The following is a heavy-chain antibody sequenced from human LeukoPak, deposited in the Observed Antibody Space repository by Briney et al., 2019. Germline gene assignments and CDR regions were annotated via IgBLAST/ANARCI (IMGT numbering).Heavy chain of an antibody. Sequence: GGSLRLSCAASGFTFNSYAMHWVRQAPGKGLEWVAVISYDGSNKYYADSVKGRFTISRDNSKNTLYLQMNSLRAEDTAVYYCARERLYYFDYWGQGTLVTVSS. J-gene: IGHJ4*02. V-gene: IGHV3-30-3*01. CDR3: ARERLYYFDY. CDR2: ISYDGSNK. CDR1: GFTFNSYA.